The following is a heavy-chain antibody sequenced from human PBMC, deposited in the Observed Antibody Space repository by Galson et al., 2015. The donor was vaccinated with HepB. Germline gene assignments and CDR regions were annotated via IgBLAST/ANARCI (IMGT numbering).Heavy chain of an antibody. V-gene: IGHV7-4-1*02. CDR2: INTNTGNP. CDR1: GYTFTSYA. D-gene: IGHD3-9*01. Sequence: SVKVSCKASGYTFTSYAMNWVRQAPGQGLEWMGWINTNTGNPTYAQGFTGRFVFSLDTSVSTAYLQISSLKAEDTAVYYCARGAIAGLRYFDWLLSPHFDYWGQGTLVTVSS. J-gene: IGHJ4*02. CDR3: ARGAIAGLRYFDWLLSPHFDY.